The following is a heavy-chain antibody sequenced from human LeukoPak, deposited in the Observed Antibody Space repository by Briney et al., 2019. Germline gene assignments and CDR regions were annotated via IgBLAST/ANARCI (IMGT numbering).Heavy chain of an antibody. J-gene: IGHJ5*02. Sequence: PSETLSLTCTVSGGSVSSGSYYWSWIRQPPGKGLEWIGYIYYSGSTNYNPSLKSRVTISVDTSKNQFSLKLSSVTAADTAVYYCARAGYSSGWYVTNWFDPWGQGTLVTVSS. D-gene: IGHD6-19*01. CDR2: IYYSGST. V-gene: IGHV4-61*01. CDR3: ARAGYSSGWYVTNWFDP. CDR1: GGSVSSGSYY.